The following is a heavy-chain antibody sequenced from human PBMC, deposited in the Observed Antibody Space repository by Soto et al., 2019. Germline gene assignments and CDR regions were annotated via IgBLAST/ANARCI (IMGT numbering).Heavy chain of an antibody. D-gene: IGHD1-1*01. Sequence: EVQLVESGGGLVTPGGSLRLSCAASGFTFRTYGMMWVRQAPGKGLVWVSAISKGAGGNTYYAGSLRGWFTIATDDSTTTLYLQSDSLRPEYTTYYYCACWKCDSWGQCTQVPVSS. CDR3: ACWKCDS. V-gene: IGHV3-23*04. J-gene: IGHJ5*01. CDR1: GFTFRTYG. CDR2: ISKGAGGNT.